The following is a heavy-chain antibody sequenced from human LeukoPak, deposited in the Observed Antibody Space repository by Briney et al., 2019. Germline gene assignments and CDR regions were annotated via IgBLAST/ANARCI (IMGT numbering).Heavy chain of an antibody. J-gene: IGHJ4*02. CDR3: AREVGDYVGVFDY. CDR2: VFYSGST. Sequence: SETLSLTCTVSGGSISSYYWSWIRQPPRKGLERIGYVFYSGSTNYNPSLKSRVTISVDMSKNQFSLKLTSVTAADTAVYYCAREVGDYVGVFDYWGQGTLVTVSS. V-gene: IGHV4-59*01. CDR1: GGSISSYY. D-gene: IGHD4-17*01.